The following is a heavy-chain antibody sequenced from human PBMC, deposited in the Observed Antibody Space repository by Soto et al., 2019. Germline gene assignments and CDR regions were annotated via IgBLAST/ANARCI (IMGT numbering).Heavy chain of an antibody. V-gene: IGHV1-69*13. J-gene: IGHJ6*02. D-gene: IGHD4-4*01. CDR2: IIPIFGTA. Sequence: ASVKVSCKASGGTFSSYAISWVRQAPGQGLEWMGGIIPIFGTANYAQKFQGRVTITADESTSTAYMELSSLRSEDTAVYYCASNPYRFYYYYYGMDVWGQGTTVTVSS. CDR3: ASNPYRFYYYYYGMDV. CDR1: GGTFSSYA.